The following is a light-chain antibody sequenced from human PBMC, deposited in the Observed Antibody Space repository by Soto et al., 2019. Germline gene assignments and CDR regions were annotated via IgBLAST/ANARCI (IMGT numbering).Light chain of an antibody. CDR2: GAS. Sequence: EIVLTQSPGTLSLSPGERATISCRASQRVSSSYLAWYRPKPGQAPRLLIYGASTRATGLLDRVSGSGSETEFTVSISRLEHEDFELYYCHQYAGSPQTFGQGNNVDIK. J-gene: IGKJ1*01. CDR3: HQYAGSPQT. CDR1: QRVSSSY. V-gene: IGKV3-20*01.